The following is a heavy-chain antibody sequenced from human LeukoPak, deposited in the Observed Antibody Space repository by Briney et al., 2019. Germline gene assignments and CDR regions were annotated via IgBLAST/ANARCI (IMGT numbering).Heavy chain of an antibody. D-gene: IGHD3-10*01. V-gene: IGHV4-31*03. Sequence: SETLSLTCTVSGGSISSGGYYWSWLRQHPGKGLEWIGYIYYSGSTYYNPSLKSRVTISVDTSKNQFSLKLSSVTAADTAVYYCAVGKSYHFDYWGQGTLVTVSS. CDR1: GGSISSGGYY. CDR3: AVGKSYHFDY. J-gene: IGHJ4*02. CDR2: IYYSGST.